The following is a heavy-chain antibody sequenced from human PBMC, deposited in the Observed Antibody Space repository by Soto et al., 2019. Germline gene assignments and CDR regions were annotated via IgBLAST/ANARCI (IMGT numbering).Heavy chain of an antibody. CDR3: AKSVSPSGGARDY. CDR2: IRGNGVSI. CDR1: GFSFSSYA. V-gene: IGHV3-23*01. D-gene: IGHD2-15*01. J-gene: IGHJ4*02. Sequence: EVQLLESGGGLVQPGGSLRLSCAASGFSFSSYAMGWVRQAPGKGLEWVSGIRGNGVSIYYVDSVKGRFTISRDNSKNTLFLQMNSLRAEDTAVYYCAKSVSPSGGARDYWGQGTLVTVSS.